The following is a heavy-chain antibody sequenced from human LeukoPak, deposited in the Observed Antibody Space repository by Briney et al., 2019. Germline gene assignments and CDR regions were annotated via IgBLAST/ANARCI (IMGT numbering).Heavy chain of an antibody. CDR3: ARRSNRGYPY. J-gene: IGHJ4*02. Sequence: GASLQISCQGSGYTFSTYWIAWVRQMPGKGLEYMGTIYPDDSHTRYSPSFQGQVTMSVDKSISTAYLQWTTLQASDTALYFCARRSNRGYPYWGQGTLVTVSS. CDR1: GYTFSTYW. V-gene: IGHV5-51*01. D-gene: IGHD3-22*01. CDR2: IYPDDSHT.